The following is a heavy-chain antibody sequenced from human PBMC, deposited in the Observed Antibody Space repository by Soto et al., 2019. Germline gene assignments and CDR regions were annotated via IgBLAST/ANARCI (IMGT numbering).Heavy chain of an antibody. D-gene: IGHD3-22*01. J-gene: IGHJ4*02. CDR1: GFTFSGSA. V-gene: IGHV3-23*01. Sequence: GGSLRLSCAASGFTFSGSAMHWVRQASGKGLEWVGRFTISRDNSKNTLYLQMNSLRAEDTAVYYCAKAKGNSGNYQHIDYWGQGTLVTVSS. CDR3: AKAKGNSGNYQHIDY.